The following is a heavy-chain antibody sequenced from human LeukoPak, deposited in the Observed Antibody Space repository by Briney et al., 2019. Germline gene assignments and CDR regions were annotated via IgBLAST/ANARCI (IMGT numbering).Heavy chain of an antibody. CDR1: GGSISSYY. Sequence: SETLSLTCTVSGGSISSYYWSWVRQPPGKGLECMGHIYYSGSTNYNPSLKSRVTISVDTSKNQFSLKLNSVTAADTAVYYCAGNYYDTSGPYYWGQGTLVTVSS. J-gene: IGHJ4*02. D-gene: IGHD3-22*01. CDR2: IYYSGST. CDR3: AGNYYDTSGPYY. V-gene: IGHV4-59*01.